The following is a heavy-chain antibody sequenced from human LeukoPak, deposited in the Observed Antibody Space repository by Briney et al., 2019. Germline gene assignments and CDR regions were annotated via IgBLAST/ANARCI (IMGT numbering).Heavy chain of an antibody. Sequence: ASVKVSCKASGYTFTSYGISWVRQAPGQGLEWMGWISAYNGNTNYAQKLQGRVTMTTDTSTSTAYMELRSLRSDDTAVYYCARDYYDSSGYYFQVHWFDPWGQGALVTVSS. V-gene: IGHV1-18*01. CDR1: GYTFTSYG. J-gene: IGHJ5*02. D-gene: IGHD3-22*01. CDR3: ARDYYDSSGYYFQVHWFDP. CDR2: ISAYNGNT.